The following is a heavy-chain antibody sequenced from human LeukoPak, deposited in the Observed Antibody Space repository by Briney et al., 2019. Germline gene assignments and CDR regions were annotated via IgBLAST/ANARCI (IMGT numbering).Heavy chain of an antibody. J-gene: IGHJ6*02. D-gene: IGHD2-2*01. CDR3: ASSGGNIVVVPAAMWYYYYGMDV. CDR2: IIPIFGTA. CDR1: GGTFSSYA. Sequence: ASVKVSCKASGGTFSSYAISWVRQAPGQGLEWMGGIIPIFGTANYAQKFQGRVTITADESTSTAYMELSSLRSEDTAVYYCASSGGNIVVVPAAMWYYYYGMDVWGQGTTVTVSS. V-gene: IGHV1-69*01.